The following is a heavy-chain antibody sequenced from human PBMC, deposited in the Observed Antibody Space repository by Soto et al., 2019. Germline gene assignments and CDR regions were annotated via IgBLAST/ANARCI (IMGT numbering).Heavy chain of an antibody. Sequence: SETLSLTCTVSGGSISSSSYYWGWIRQPPGKGLEWIGSIYYSGSTYYNPSLKSRVTISVDTSKNQFSLKLSSVTAADTAVYYCARRVQYYGMDVSGQVTKVTVSS. J-gene: IGHJ6*02. CDR2: IYYSGST. CDR1: GGSISSSSYY. CDR3: ARRVQYYGMDV. V-gene: IGHV4-39*01. D-gene: IGHD3-10*01.